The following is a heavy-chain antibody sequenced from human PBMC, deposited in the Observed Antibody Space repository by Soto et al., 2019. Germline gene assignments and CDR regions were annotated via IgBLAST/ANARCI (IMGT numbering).Heavy chain of an antibody. CDR2: IYYSGST. CDR3: TRVWGGAFDI. Sequence: QVQLQESGPGLVKPSETLSLTCTVSGGSISNYYWTWIRQPPGKGLELLGYIYYSGSTNYNPSLTRRVTRSVDTSRNQASLKRSSVTAADTAVYYCTRVWGGAFDIWGQGTMVTVSS. D-gene: IGHD3-10*01. CDR1: GGSISNYY. V-gene: IGHV4-59*01. J-gene: IGHJ3*02.